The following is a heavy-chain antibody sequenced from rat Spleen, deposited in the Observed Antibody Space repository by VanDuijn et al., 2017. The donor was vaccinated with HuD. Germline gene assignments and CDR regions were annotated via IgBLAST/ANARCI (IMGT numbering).Heavy chain of an antibody. Sequence: EVQLVESGGDLVQPGRSLKLSCAASGFIFNNYDMAWVRQAPTKSLEWVASISPSGGATYYRDSVKGRFTVSRDNAKSTLNLQLDSLRSEDTATYFCARHGDSGDYVDYWGQGVMVTVSS. J-gene: IGHJ2*01. CDR1: GFIFNNYD. CDR3: ARHGDSGDYVDY. CDR2: ISPSGGAT. D-gene: IGHD1-1*01. V-gene: IGHV5-25*01.